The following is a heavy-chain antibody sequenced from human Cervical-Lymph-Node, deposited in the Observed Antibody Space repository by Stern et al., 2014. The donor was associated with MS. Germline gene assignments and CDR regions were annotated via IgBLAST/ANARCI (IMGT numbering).Heavy chain of an antibody. CDR2: INLSDGAT. J-gene: IGHJ3*01. D-gene: IGHD1-26*01. V-gene: IGHV1-46*03. CDR3: AREGADNDAFDV. CDR1: GYTFIDYY. Sequence: QVQLVQSGAEVKKPGASVTVSCRTSGYTFIDYYIHWGRQAPGQGLEWMGIINLSDGATTYAQKFQGRVTMTRDTSTNTAYMQLGSLTSEDTAVFFCAREGADNDAFDVWGQGTMVTVSS.